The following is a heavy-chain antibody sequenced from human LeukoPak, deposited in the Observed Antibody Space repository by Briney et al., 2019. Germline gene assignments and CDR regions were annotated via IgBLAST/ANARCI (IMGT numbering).Heavy chain of an antibody. V-gene: IGHV4-34*01. CDR2: INHSGST. CDR3: ATGHLITFGGVAFDY. CDR1: GGSFSGYY. J-gene: IGHJ4*02. Sequence: SETLSLTCAVYGGSFSGYYWRWIRQPPGKGLEWIGEINHSGSTNYNPSLKSRVTISVDTSKNQFSLKLSSVTAADTAVYYCATGHLITFGGVAFDYWGQGTLVTVSS. D-gene: IGHD3-16*01.